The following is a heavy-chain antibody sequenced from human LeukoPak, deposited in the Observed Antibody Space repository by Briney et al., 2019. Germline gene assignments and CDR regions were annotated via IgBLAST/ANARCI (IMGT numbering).Heavy chain of an antibody. V-gene: IGHV3-7*01. J-gene: IGHJ6*02. CDR1: GFTFSSYW. D-gene: IGHD5-24*01. CDR2: IKQDGSEK. Sequence: GGSLRLSRAASGFTFSSYWMSWVRQAPGKGLEWVANIKQDGSEKYYVDSVKGRFTISRDNAKNSLYLQMNSLRAEDTAVYYCARDDGEVYYYYYGMDVWGQGTTVTVSS. CDR3: ARDDGEVYYYYYGMDV.